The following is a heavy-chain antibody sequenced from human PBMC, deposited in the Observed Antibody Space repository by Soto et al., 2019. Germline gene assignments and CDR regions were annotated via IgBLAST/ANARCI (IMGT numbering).Heavy chain of an antibody. CDR1: GFTFSSYG. CDR3: ARYTGAGLGVSGMDV. Sequence: QVQLVESGGGVVQPGRSLRLSCAASGFTFSSYGMHWVRQAPGKGLEWVAVIWYDGSNKYYADSVKGRFTISRDNSKNTLYLQMNSLRAEDTAVYYCARYTGAGLGVSGMDVWGQGTTVTVSS. CDR2: IWYDGSNK. V-gene: IGHV3-33*01. J-gene: IGHJ6*02. D-gene: IGHD6-19*01.